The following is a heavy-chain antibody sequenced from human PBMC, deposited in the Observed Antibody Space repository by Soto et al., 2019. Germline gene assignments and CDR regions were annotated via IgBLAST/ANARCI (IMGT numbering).Heavy chain of an antibody. D-gene: IGHD1-1*01. CDR1: GYSISSGLY. J-gene: IGHJ5*02. V-gene: IGHV4-38-2*01. CDR3: AIGNPDWFDP. Sequence: PSETLSLTCAVSGYSISSGLYWGWIRQPPGKGLEWIGTIYRGGITYYNPSLKSRVTISIDTSKNHFSLRLSSATATDTAVYFCAIGNPDWFDPWGQGTLVTAPQ. CDR2: IYRGGIT.